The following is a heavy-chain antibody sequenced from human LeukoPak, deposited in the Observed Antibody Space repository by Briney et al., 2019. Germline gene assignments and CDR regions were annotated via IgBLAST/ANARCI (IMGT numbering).Heavy chain of an antibody. Sequence: PSETLSLTCTVSGGSISSYYWSWIRQPPGKGLEWIGYIYYSGSTNYNPSLKSRVTISVDTSKNQFSLKLSSVTAADTAVYYCARGPNDYYDSSGYYCGLDYWGQGTLVTVSS. J-gene: IGHJ4*02. CDR3: ARGPNDYYDSSGYYCGLDY. V-gene: IGHV4-59*01. CDR1: GGSISSYY. D-gene: IGHD3-22*01. CDR2: IYYSGST.